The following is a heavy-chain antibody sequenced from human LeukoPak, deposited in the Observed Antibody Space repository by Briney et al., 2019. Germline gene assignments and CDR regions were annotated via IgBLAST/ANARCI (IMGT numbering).Heavy chain of an antibody. V-gene: IGHV5-51*01. J-gene: IGHJ3*02. CDR3: ARRSCERWLQLGENDAFDI. D-gene: IGHD5-24*01. CDR1: GYSFTSYW. Sequence: GESLKISCKGSGYSFTSYWIGWVRQMPGKGLEWMGIIYPGDSDTRYSPSFQGQVTISADKSISTAYLQWSSLKASDTAMYYCARRSCERWLQLGENDAFDIWGQGTMVTVSS. CDR2: IYPGDSDT.